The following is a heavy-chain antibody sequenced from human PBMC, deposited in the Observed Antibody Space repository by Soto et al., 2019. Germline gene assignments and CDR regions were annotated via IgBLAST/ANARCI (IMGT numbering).Heavy chain of an antibody. CDR1: GLTFSSYW. V-gene: IGHV3-74*01. CDR2: SNSAGSST. CDR3: ARGGVPATAIPGFLY. J-gene: IGHJ4*02. Sequence: EVQLVESGGGLVQPAGSLRLSCAASGLTFSSYWMHWVRQAPGQGLVWVSRSNSAGSSTSYADSVKGRFTISRDNAKNTLYLQMNSLRAEDTAVYYCARGGVPATAIPGFLYWGQGTLVTVSS. D-gene: IGHD2-2*02.